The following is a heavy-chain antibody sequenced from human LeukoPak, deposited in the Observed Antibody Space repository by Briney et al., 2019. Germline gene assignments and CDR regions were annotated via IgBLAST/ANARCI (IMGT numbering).Heavy chain of an antibody. J-gene: IGHJ4*02. CDR2: IYPGDSDT. CDR3: ARWARGDFWSGYYMYYFDY. D-gene: IGHD3-3*01. CDR1: GYSFTSYW. Sequence: GESLKISCKGSGYSFTSYWIGWVRQVPGKGLEWMGIIYPGDSDTRYSPSFQGQVTISADKSISTAYLQWSSLKASDTAMYYCARWARGDFWSGYYMYYFDYWGQGTLVTVSS. V-gene: IGHV5-51*01.